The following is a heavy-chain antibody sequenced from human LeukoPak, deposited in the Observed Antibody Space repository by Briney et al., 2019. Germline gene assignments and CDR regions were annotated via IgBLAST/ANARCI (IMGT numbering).Heavy chain of an antibody. J-gene: IGHJ4*02. Sequence: PGGSLRLSCAASGFTFSSYGMHWVRQAPGKGLEWVAVISYDGSNKYYADSVKGRFTISRDNSKNTLYLQMNSLRVEDTAVYYCAKNRDDILTGYRYYFDYWGQGTLVTVSS. V-gene: IGHV3-30*18. D-gene: IGHD3-9*01. CDR3: AKNRDDILTGYRYYFDY. CDR1: GFTFSSYG. CDR2: ISYDGSNK.